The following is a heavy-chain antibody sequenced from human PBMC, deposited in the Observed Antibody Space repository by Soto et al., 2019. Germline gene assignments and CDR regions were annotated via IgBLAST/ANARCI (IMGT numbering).Heavy chain of an antibody. D-gene: IGHD3-10*01. CDR2: ISGTGGST. CDR1: GFTFSNYV. J-gene: IGHJ4*02. V-gene: IGHV3-23*01. Sequence: EVQLLESGGGLVQPGGSLRLSCAASGFTFSNYVLSWVRQAPGKGLEWVSAISGTGGSTYYADSVKGWFTISRDNSKNTLYVQMNSLRVEDRAVYYCAKEGNRVRGPDYWGQGTLVTVSS. CDR3: AKEGNRVRGPDY.